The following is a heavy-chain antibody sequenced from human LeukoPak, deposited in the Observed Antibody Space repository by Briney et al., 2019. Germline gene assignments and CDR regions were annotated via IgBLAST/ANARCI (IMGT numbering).Heavy chain of an antibody. CDR3: TTDFHGGSCYGTFGCDAFDI. D-gene: IGHD2-15*01. Sequence: GGSLRLSCAASGFNFSNAWMSWVRQAPGKGLEWVGRIKSKTDGGTTDYAAPVKGRFTISRDDSKNTLYLQMNSLKTEDTAVYSCTTDFHGGSCYGTFGCDAFDIWGQGTMVTVSS. CDR2: IKSKTDGGTT. CDR1: GFNFSNAW. J-gene: IGHJ3*02. V-gene: IGHV3-15*01.